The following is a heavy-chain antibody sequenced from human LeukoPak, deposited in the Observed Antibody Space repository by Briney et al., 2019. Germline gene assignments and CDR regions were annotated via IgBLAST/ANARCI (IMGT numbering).Heavy chain of an antibody. CDR2: IKPDGSET. J-gene: IGHJ4*02. CDR3: ARAGYTYGFDY. CDR1: GFTFNTYL. Sequence: GGSLRLSCAASGFTFNTYLMTWVRQAPGKGLEWVANIKPDGSETDYVDSVKGRFTISRDNTKNSLYLQMNSLRAEDTALFYCARAGYTYGFDYWGQGALVTVSS. V-gene: IGHV3-7*04. D-gene: IGHD5-18*01.